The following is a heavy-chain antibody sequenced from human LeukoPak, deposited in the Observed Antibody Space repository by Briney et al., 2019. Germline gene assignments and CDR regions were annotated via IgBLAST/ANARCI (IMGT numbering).Heavy chain of an antibody. D-gene: IGHD5-24*01. J-gene: IGHJ4*02. CDR2: IIPILGIA. CDR1: GGTFSSYA. V-gene: IGHV1-69*04. CDR3: ARDQGDGYNFIDY. Sequence: SVKVSCKASGGTFSSYAISWVRQAPGQGLEWMGRIIPILGIANYAQKFRGRVTITADKSTSTAYMELSSLRSEDTAVYYCARDQGDGYNFIDYWGQGALVTVSS.